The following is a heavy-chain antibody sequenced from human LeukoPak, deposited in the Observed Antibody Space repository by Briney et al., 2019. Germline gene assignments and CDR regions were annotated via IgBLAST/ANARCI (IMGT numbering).Heavy chain of an antibody. CDR2: IKQDGSEK. J-gene: IGHJ4*02. CDR1: GFTFSSYW. CDR3: ARDGGRRGYSYGYFDY. D-gene: IGHD5-18*01. Sequence: PGGSLRLSCAASGFTFSSYWMSWVRQAPGKGLEWVANIKQDGSEKYYVDSMKRRFTISRDNAKNSLYLQMNSLRAEDTAVYYCARDGGRRGYSYGYFDYWGQGTLVTVSS. V-gene: IGHV3-7*01.